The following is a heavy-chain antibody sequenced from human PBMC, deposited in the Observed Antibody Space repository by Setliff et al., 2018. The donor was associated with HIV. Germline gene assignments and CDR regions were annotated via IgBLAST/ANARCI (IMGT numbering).Heavy chain of an antibody. CDR1: GYTFTSYY. CDR2: INPSGGST. CDR3: AREARYQDIYYYYMDV. Sequence: ASVKVSCKASGYTFTSYYLHWVRQAPGQGLEWMGIINPSGGSTTYAQKFQGRVTMTRDTSASTVYMELSSLRSEDTAVDYCAREARYQDIYYYYMDVWGKGTTVTVSS. D-gene: IGHD3-9*01. J-gene: IGHJ6*03. V-gene: IGHV1-46*03.